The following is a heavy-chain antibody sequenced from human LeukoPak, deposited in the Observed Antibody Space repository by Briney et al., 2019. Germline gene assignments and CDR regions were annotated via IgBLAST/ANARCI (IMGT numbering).Heavy chain of an antibody. CDR3: TITPLRGDAFDI. V-gene: IGHV3-11*01. D-gene: IGHD3-16*01. CDR2: ISSSGSTI. CDR1: GFTFSDYY. J-gene: IGHJ3*02. Sequence: GSLRLSCAASGFTFSDYYMSWIRQAPGKGLEWVSYISSSGSTIYYADSVKGRFTISRDNAKNSLYLQMNSLRAEDTAVYYCTITPLRGDAFDIWGQGTMVTVSS.